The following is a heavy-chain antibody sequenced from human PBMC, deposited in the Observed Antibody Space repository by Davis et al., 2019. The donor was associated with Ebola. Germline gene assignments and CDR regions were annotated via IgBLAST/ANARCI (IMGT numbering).Heavy chain of an antibody. CDR3: ARDHYYDSSGLTPGAFDI. CDR2: INAGNGNT. CDR1: GYTFTSYA. Sequence: ASVKVSCKASGYTFTSYAMHWVRQAPGQRLEWMGWINAGNGNTKYSQKFQGRVTITRDTSASTAYMELSSLRSEDTAVYYCARDHYYDSSGLTPGAFDIWGQGTMVTVSS. J-gene: IGHJ3*02. V-gene: IGHV1-3*01. D-gene: IGHD3-22*01.